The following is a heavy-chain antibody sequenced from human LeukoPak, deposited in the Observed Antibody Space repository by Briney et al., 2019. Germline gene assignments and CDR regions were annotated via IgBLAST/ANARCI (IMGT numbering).Heavy chain of an antibody. V-gene: IGHV1-69*04. CDR2: IIPILGIA. J-gene: IGHJ6*02. CDR3: ARDRYSSSWYSSTYYGMDV. Sequence: GASVKVSCKASGGTFSSYAISWVRQAPGQGLEWMGRIIPILGIANYAQKFQGRVTITADKSTSTAYMELSSLRSEDTAVYYCARDRYSSSWYSSTYYGMDVWGQGTTVTVSS. CDR1: GGTFSSYA. D-gene: IGHD6-13*01.